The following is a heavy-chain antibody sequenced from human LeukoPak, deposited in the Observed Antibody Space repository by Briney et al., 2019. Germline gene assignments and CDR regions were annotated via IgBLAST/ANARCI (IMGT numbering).Heavy chain of an antibody. D-gene: IGHD3-22*01. CDR2: ISAGGGST. CDR3: GKDVSSSGSQY. V-gene: IGHV3-23*01. J-gene: IGHJ4*02. Sequence: GGSLRLSCAASGFTFSSYAMSWVRQAPGKGLEWVSAISAGGGSTYYAGSVKGRFTISRDNSRKTLYLQMNSLRAEDTAVYYCGKDVSSSGSQYWGQGTLVTVSS. CDR1: GFTFSSYA.